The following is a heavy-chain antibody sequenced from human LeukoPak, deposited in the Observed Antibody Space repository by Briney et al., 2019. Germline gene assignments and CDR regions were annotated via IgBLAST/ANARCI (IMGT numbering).Heavy chain of an antibody. D-gene: IGHD3-3*01. CDR2: ISGSGGSTISGSGGST. CDR3: AKDLAFGVVTGKVDP. V-gene: IGHV3-23*01. J-gene: IGHJ5*02. Sequence: GGSLRLSCAASGFTFSGYAMSWVRQAPGKGLEWVSAISGSGGSTISGSGGSTYYTDSVKGRFTISRDNSKNTLYLQMNSLRAEDTAVYYCAKDLAFGVVTGKVDPWGQGTLVTVSS. CDR1: GFTFSGYA.